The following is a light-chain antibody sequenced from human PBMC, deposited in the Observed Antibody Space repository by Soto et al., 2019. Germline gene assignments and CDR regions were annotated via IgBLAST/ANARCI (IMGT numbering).Light chain of an antibody. J-gene: IGLJ2*01. CDR1: SSDIGGYNY. CDR3: SSFRSTTTL. CDR2: EVS. V-gene: IGLV2-14*01. Sequence: QSALTQPASVSGSPGQSITISCTGTSSDIGGYNYVSWYQQHPGKAPKLMIYEVSNRPSGVSNRFSGSKSGNTASLTISGLQAEDEADYYRSSFRSTTTLFGGGTKVTVL.